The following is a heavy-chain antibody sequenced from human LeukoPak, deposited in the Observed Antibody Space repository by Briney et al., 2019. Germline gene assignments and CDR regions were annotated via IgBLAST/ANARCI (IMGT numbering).Heavy chain of an antibody. CDR2: ISYSGST. D-gene: IGHD2-21*02. J-gene: IGHJ5*02. V-gene: IGHV4-59*08. CDR3: ARSGVTALSWVDP. CDR1: GGSMSSYY. Sequence: PSETLSLTCTVSGGSMSSYYWSWIRPPPGKGLKWIGYISYSGSTNYNPSLKSRITISVDTSKNQFSLKLSSVTAADTAVYYCARSGVTALSWVDPWGQGTLVTVSS.